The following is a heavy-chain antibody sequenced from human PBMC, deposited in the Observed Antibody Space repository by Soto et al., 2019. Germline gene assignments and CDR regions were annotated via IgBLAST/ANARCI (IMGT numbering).Heavy chain of an antibody. D-gene: IGHD2-15*01. CDR1: GFTVRTNG. CDR2: ISRGDGGT. Sequence: GGSLRLSCAATGFTVRTNGMSWVRQAPGKGLEWVSAISRGDGGTYYADSVKGRFTVSRDSSRNTLYLQMSSLRAEDTAIYYCSGHGGYSYLGQGTLVTVSS. CDR3: SGHGGYSY. J-gene: IGHJ4*02. V-gene: IGHV3-23*01.